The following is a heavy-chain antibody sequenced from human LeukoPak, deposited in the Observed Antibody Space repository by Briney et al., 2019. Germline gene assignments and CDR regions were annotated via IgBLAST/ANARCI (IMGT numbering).Heavy chain of an antibody. Sequence: GGSLRLSCAASGFTFSSYSMNWVRQAPGKGLEWVSSISSSSYIYYADSVKGRFTISRDNAKNSLYLQMNSLRAEDTAVYYCARVGVVPAAIPVDGFDPWGQGTLVTVSS. CDR1: GFTFSSYS. CDR2: ISSSSYI. CDR3: ARVGVVPAAIPVDGFDP. D-gene: IGHD2-2*02. V-gene: IGHV3-21*01. J-gene: IGHJ5*02.